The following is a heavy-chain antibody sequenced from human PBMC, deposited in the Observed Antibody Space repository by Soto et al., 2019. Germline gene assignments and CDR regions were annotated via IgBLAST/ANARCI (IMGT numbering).Heavy chain of an antibody. J-gene: IGHJ4*02. V-gene: IGHV4-59*01. D-gene: IGHD2-21*02. CDR3: ARGQTTVVTEFDY. CDR2: IYYSGST. CDR1: GGSISSYY. Sequence: QVQLQESGPGLVKPSETLSLTCTVSGGSISSYYWSWIRQPPGKGLEWIGYIYYSGSTNYNPSLKSRVTISVDTSKYQFSLKLSSVTAADTAVYYCARGQTTVVTEFDYWGQGTLVTVSS.